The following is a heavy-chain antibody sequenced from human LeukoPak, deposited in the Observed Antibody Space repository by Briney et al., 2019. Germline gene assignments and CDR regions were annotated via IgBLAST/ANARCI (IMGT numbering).Heavy chain of an antibody. D-gene: IGHD1-26*01. J-gene: IGHJ2*01. Sequence: SETLSLTCAVSGGSISSSSYYWGWIRQPPGKGLEWIGSIYYSGSTYYNPSLKSRVTISVDTSKNQFSLNLSSVTAADTAVYYCASGSRGGSYRARPWYFDLWGRGTLVTVSS. CDR3: ASGSRGGSYRARPWYFDL. CDR1: GGSISSSSYY. V-gene: IGHV4-39*07. CDR2: IYYSGST.